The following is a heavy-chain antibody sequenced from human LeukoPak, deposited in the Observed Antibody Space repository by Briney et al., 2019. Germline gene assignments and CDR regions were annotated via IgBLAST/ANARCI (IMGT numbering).Heavy chain of an antibody. Sequence: GGSLRLSCASSGFTFNSYATSWVRQAPGKGLEWVSTISASGGSTYYADSVKGRFTISRDNYKNTLYLEMNSLRAEDTAVFYCARGGNYEHACDIRGQGTMVTVSS. CDR2: ISASGGST. V-gene: IGHV3-23*01. CDR3: ARGGNYEHACDI. CDR1: GFTFNSYA. J-gene: IGHJ3*02. D-gene: IGHD4-11*01.